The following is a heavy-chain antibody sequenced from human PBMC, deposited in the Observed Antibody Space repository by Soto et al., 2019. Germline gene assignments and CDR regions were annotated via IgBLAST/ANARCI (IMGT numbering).Heavy chain of an antibody. V-gene: IGHV3-23*01. J-gene: IGHJ6*03. D-gene: IGHD5-12*01. Sequence: EVQLLESGGGLVQPGGSLRLSCAASGFTFSSYAMSWVRQAPGKGLEWVSAISGSGGSTYHADSVKGRFTISRDNSKKPLYLQMNIRRAEDTAVYYCAKGKPTSGYEPRVFYYYYYMDVWGKGTTDTVSS. CDR1: GFTFSSYA. CDR2: ISGSGGST. CDR3: AKGKPTSGYEPRVFYYYYYMDV.